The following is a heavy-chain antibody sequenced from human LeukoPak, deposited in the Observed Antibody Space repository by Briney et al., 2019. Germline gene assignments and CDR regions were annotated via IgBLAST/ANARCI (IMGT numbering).Heavy chain of an antibody. CDR2: IKQDGSEK. J-gene: IGHJ5*02. D-gene: IGHD2-21*01. CDR1: GFSFGNYW. V-gene: IGHV3-7*02. CDR3: ARVWLGSFDP. Sequence: PGGSLRLACVASGFSFGNYWMGWLRQAPGKGLEWVANIKQDGSEKHYVDSVKGRFTIFRDNTKNSLFLQMNTLTNEDTAVYYCARVWLGSFDPWGQGTLVTVSS.